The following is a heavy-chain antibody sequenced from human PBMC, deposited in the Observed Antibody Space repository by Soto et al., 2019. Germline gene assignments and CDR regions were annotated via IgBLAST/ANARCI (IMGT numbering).Heavy chain of an antibody. Sequence: GGSLRLSCAASGFTFDDYTMHWVRQAPGKGLEWVSLINWDGGSTYYADSVKGRFTISRDNSKNSLYLQMNSLRTEDTALYYCAKDISTSSSWSAYYYYYGMDVWGQGTTVTVSS. J-gene: IGHJ6*02. CDR2: INWDGGST. CDR3: AKDISTSSSWSAYYYYYGMDV. D-gene: IGHD6-13*01. V-gene: IGHV3-43*01. CDR1: GFTFDDYT.